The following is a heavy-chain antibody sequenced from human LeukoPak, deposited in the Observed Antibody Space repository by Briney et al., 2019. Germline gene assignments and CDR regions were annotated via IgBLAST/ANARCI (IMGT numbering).Heavy chain of an antibody. Sequence: SETLSLTCAVYGGSFSGYYWSWIRQPPGKGLEWIREINHSGSANYNPSLKSRVTISVDTSKNQFSLKLSSVTAADTAVYYCARAYSSSWYVWFDPWGQGTLVTVSS. CDR3: ARAYSSSWYVWFDP. CDR1: GGSFSGYY. V-gene: IGHV4-34*01. J-gene: IGHJ5*02. D-gene: IGHD6-13*01. CDR2: INHSGSA.